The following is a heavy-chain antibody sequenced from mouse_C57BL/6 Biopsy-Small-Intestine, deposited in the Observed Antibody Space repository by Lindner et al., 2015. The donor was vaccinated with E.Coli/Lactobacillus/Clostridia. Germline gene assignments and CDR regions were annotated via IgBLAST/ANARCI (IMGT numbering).Heavy chain of an antibody. CDR2: ISPNSGDT. J-gene: IGHJ1*01. V-gene: IGHV1-72*04. CDR3: AREFSLNWVRYWYFDV. Sequence: SVKVSCKAFGYTFIGNYIHWVRQAPGQGLEWVGWISPNSGDTNYAPKFQGRVTMTRDTSATTAYMEMSSLRSDDTAVYYCAREFSLNWVRYWYFDVWGRGTLVTVSS. CDR1: GYTFIGNY.